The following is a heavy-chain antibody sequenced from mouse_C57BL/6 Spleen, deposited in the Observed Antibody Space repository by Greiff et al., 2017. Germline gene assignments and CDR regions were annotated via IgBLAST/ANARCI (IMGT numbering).Heavy chain of an antibody. D-gene: IGHD2-1*01. Sequence: QVQLKQSGAELVRPGASVTLSCKASGYTFTDYEMHWVKQTPVHGLEWIGAIDPETGGTAYNQKFKGKAILTADKSSSTAYMELRSLTSEDSAVYYCTRRGDYGNYVGGYFDYWGQGTTLTVSS. CDR2: IDPETGGT. J-gene: IGHJ2*01. CDR1: GYTFTDYE. V-gene: IGHV1-15*01. CDR3: TRRGDYGNYVGGYFDY.